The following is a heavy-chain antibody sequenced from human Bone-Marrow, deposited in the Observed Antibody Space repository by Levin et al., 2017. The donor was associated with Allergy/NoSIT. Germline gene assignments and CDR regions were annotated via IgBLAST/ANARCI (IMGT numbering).Heavy chain of an antibody. CDR2: TTGMSDYT. CDR3: ARDTPGDWSFDY. V-gene: IGHV3-11*06. CDR1: GFTFRDYY. J-gene: IGHJ4*02. D-gene: IGHD2-21*02. Sequence: GESLKISCAASGFTFRDYYMSWVRQAPGKGLEWISYTTGMSDYTTYADSVKGRFTSSRDDAKSSLYLQMNSLRDEDTAVYYCARDTPGDWSFDYWGQGILVTVSS.